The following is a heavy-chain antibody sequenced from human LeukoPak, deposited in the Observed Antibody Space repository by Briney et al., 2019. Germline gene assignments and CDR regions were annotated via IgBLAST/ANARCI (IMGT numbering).Heavy chain of an antibody. CDR2: ISAYNGNT. CDR3: ARDCSSTSCYAHDAFDI. CDR1: GYTFTSHG. V-gene: IGHV1-18*01. Sequence: ASVKVSCKASGYTFTSHGISWVRQAPGQGLEWMGWISAYNGNTNYAQKLQGRVTMTTDTSTSTAYMELRSLRSDDTAVYYCARDCSSTSCYAHDAFDIWGQGTMVTVSS. D-gene: IGHD2-2*01. J-gene: IGHJ3*02.